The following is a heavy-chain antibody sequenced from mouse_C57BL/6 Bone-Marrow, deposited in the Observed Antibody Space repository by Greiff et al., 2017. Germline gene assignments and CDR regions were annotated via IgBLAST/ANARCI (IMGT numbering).Heavy chain of an antibody. V-gene: IGHV1-81*01. CDR3: ARRGYGYDKRDFDY. CDR2: IYPRSGNT. Sequence: VQLQQSGAELARPVASVKLSCKASGYTFTSYGISWVKQRTGQGLEWIGEIYPRSGNTSYNEKFKGKATLTADKTSSTAYMELRSLTSEDSAVYFCARRGYGYDKRDFDYWGQGTTLTVSS. J-gene: IGHJ2*01. CDR1: GYTFTSYG. D-gene: IGHD2-2*01.